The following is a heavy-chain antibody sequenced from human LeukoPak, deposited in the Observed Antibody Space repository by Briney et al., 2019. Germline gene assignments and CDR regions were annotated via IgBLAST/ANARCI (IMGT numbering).Heavy chain of an antibody. CDR2: IYTSGTT. J-gene: IGHJ4*02. CDR3: ARCGYGSGSYSLYYFDY. Sequence: SETLSLTCTVSGGSISSYYWSWIRQPAGKGLEWIGRIYTSGTTKYNPSLKSRVTMSVDTSKNQFSLKLTSVTAADTAVYYCARCGYGSGSYSLYYFDYWGQGTLVTVSS. V-gene: IGHV4-4*07. CDR1: GGSISSYY. D-gene: IGHD3-10*01.